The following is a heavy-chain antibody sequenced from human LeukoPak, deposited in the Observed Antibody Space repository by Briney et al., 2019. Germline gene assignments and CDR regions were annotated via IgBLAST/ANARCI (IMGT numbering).Heavy chain of an antibody. CDR2: ISYDGSNE. V-gene: IGHV3-30*18. J-gene: IGHJ6*02. D-gene: IGHD3/OR15-3a*01. CDR3: AKGGTGSYYYYGMDV. Sequence: GRSLRLSCAASGLTFSSYGIHWVRQAPGKGLEWVAVISYDGSNEYYVDSVKGRFTISRDNSKNTMYLQMNSLRAEDTAVYYCAKGGTGSYYYYGMDVWGQGTTVTVSS. CDR1: GLTFSSYG.